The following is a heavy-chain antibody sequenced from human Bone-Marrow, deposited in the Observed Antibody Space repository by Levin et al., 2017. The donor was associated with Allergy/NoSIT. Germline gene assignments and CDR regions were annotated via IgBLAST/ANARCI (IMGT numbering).Heavy chain of an antibody. CDR3: AGNDLRFFNY. CDR1: GGSVNSGSFY. CDR2: VSYSGST. V-gene: IGHV4-61*01. J-gene: IGHJ4*02. D-gene: IGHD1-1*01. Sequence: SQTLSLTCTVSGGSVNSGSFYWSWVRQTPGKGLEWIGYVSYSGSTTYHPSLKSRVTISLDTSKHQFSLTLTSVTSADTAIYFCAGNDLRFFNYWGQGTLVTVSS.